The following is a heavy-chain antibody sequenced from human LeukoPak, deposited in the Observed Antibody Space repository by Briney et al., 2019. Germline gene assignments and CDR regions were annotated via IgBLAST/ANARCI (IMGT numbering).Heavy chain of an antibody. J-gene: IGHJ5*02. CDR3: ARDRGVGATVDWFDP. D-gene: IGHD1-26*01. CDR1: GGSISSYY. CDR2: IYYSGST. Sequence: SETLSLTCTVSGGSISSYYWSWIRQPPGKGLEWIGYIYYSGSTNYNPSLESRVTISVDTSKNQFSLKLSSVTAADTAVYYCARDRGVGATVDWFDPWGQGTLVTVSS. V-gene: IGHV4-59*01.